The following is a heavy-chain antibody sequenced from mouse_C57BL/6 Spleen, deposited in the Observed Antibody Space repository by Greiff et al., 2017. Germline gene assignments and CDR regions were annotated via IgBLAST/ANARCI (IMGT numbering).Heavy chain of an antibody. D-gene: IGHD2-3*01. CDR2: IYPGDGDT. CDR3: ARGFYDGYYLMDD. V-gene: IGHV1-82*01. J-gene: IGHJ4*01. Sequence: QVQLQQSGPELVKPGASVKISCKASGYEISSSWMNWVKQRPGKGLEWIGRIYPGDGDTNYNGKFKGKATLTADKASSTAYMQLSSLTSEDSAVYFCARGFYDGYYLMDDWGQGTSVTVSS. CDR1: GYEISSSW.